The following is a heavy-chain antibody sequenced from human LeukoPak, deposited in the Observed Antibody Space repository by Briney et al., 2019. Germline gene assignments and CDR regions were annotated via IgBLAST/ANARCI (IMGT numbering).Heavy chain of an antibody. J-gene: IGHJ2*01. CDR3: ARGGTAMAPADYWYFDL. Sequence: RASVKVSCKASGYTFTSYYMHWVRQAPGQGLEWMGLINPSGGSTSYAQKFQGRATMTRDTSTSTVYMELSSLRSEDTAVYYCARGGTAMAPADYWYFDLWGRGTLVTVSS. V-gene: IGHV1-46*01. CDR2: INPSGGST. CDR1: GYTFTSYY. D-gene: IGHD5-18*01.